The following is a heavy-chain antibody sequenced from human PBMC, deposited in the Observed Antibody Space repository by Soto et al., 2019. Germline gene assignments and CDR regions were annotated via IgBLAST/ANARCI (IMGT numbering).Heavy chain of an antibody. V-gene: IGHV4-39*01. D-gene: IGHD6-13*01. CDR2: IYYSGST. CDR3: ARRAAAGLNYYYYYGMDV. CDR1: GGSISSSSYY. Sequence: SETLSLTGTVSGGSISSSSYYWGWIRQPPGKGLEWIGSIYYSGSTYYNPSLKSRVTISVDTSKNQFSLKLSSVTAADTAVYYCARRAAAGLNYYYYYGMDVWGQGTTVTVSS. J-gene: IGHJ6*02.